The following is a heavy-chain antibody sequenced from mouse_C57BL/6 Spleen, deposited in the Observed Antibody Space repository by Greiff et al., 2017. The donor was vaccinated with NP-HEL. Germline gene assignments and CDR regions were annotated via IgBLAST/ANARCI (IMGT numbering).Heavy chain of an antibody. J-gene: IGHJ4*01. CDR1: GYTFTDSY. CDR2: INPNNGGT. Sequence: EVQLQQSGPELVKPGASVKISCKASGYTFTDSYMNWVKQSHGKSLEWIGGINPNNGGTSYNQKFKGKATLTVDKSSSTAYMELRSLTSEDSAVYYCAREDYDPYAMDYWGQGTSVTVSS. V-gene: IGHV1-26*01. D-gene: IGHD2-4*01. CDR3: AREDYDPYAMDY.